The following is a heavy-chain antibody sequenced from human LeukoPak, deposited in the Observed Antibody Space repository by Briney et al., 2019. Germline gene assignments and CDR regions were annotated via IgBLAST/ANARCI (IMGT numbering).Heavy chain of an antibody. J-gene: IGHJ5*02. CDR3: ARAYGGYGSSPYNWLDP. CDR1: GGSISSYH. D-gene: IGHD6-6*01. CDR2: IYYSGST. V-gene: IGHV4-59*01. Sequence: ASESLSLTCTVSGGSISSYHWSWIRQSPGKGLEWIGYIYYSGSTNYNPSHKSRVTISLGTSKNQFSLKLISVTAADTAVYYCARAYGGYGSSPYNWLDPWGQGTLVTVSS.